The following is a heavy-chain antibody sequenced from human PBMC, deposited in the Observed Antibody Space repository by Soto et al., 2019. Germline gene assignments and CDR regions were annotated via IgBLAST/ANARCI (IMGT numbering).Heavy chain of an antibody. J-gene: IGHJ4*02. Sequence: QVQIVQSGPEEKSPGASIKLSCTTSGYIFADYAIHWVRQAPGQVLEWVGWIKADNGDTRYSPKFQGRLIITRDVSASTSYMELSDLRSADTGVFYCATSDWDGWGRGTLITVSS. CDR2: IKADNGDT. V-gene: IGHV1-3*05. CDR1: GYIFADYA. D-gene: IGHD1-1*01. CDR3: ATSDWDG.